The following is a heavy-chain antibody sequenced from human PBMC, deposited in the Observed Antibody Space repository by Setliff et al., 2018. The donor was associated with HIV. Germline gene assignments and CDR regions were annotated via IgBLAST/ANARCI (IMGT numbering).Heavy chain of an antibody. J-gene: IGHJ6*02. CDR2: ISSSGSTI. CDR1: GFTFSSYE. D-gene: IGHD3-3*01. CDR3: ARVFLEWLLYRPDYVMDV. Sequence: GGSLRLSCAASGFTFSSYEMNWVRQAPGKGLEWVSDISSSGSTIYYADSVKGRFTISRDNAKNSLYLQMNRLRAEDTAVYYCARVFLEWLLYRPDYVMDVWGQGTTVTVSS. V-gene: IGHV3-48*03.